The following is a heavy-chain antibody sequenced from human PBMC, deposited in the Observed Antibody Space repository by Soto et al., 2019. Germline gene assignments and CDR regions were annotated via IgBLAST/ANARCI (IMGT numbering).Heavy chain of an antibody. D-gene: IGHD3-10*01. Sequence: QVQLVQSGAEVKKPGASVKVSCKASGYSFTSHGISWVRQAPGQGLEWMAWISASNGDRNYAQKFQGRVTVTTDTSTSTGYMELRSLRSEDTAVYYCARMVRGSNIDYYHYMDVWGKGTTVTVSS. CDR2: ISASNGDR. CDR1: GYSFTSHG. V-gene: IGHV1-18*01. CDR3: ARMVRGSNIDYYHYMDV. J-gene: IGHJ6*03.